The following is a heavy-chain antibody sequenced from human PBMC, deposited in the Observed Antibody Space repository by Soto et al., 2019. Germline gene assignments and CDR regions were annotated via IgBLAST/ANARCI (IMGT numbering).Heavy chain of an antibody. CDR2: IIPIFGTA. V-gene: IGHV1-69*13. J-gene: IGHJ6*02. D-gene: IGHD1-7*01. Sequence: ASVKVSCKASGGTFSSYAISWVRQAPGQGLEWMGGIIPIFGTANYAQKFQGRVTITADESTSTAYMELSSLRSEDTAVYYCARDKTGTTLQDSYYGMDVWGQGTTVTVSS. CDR3: ARDKTGTTLQDSYYGMDV. CDR1: GGTFSSYA.